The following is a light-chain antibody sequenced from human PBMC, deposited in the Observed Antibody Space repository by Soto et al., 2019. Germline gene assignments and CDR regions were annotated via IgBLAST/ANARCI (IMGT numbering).Light chain of an antibody. V-gene: IGKV1-6*01. CDR3: LQDYNYPRT. CDR2: AAS. J-gene: IGKJ1*01. Sequence: IQMTQSPSSLSASVGDRVTITCRASQGIRNDLNWYQQKPGKAPKLLIYAASSLQSGVPSKFSGSGSGTDFTLTISSLQPEDFATYYCLQDYNYPRTFGQGTKVEIK. CDR1: QGIRND.